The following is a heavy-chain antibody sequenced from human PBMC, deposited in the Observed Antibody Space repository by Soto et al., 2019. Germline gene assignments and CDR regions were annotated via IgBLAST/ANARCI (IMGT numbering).Heavy chain of an antibody. J-gene: IGHJ6*02. V-gene: IGHV3-30-3*01. D-gene: IGHD1-26*01. CDR2: IAYDGINK. CDR1: GFTFNKFD. Sequence: QVQLVESGGGVVQPGTSLRLSCVASGFTFNKFDMHWIRQTPDKRLQWVAFIAYDGINKYYTGSVKGRFSVSRDNSKNTVSLQMNNLGLEDTPTYFCARRDQYDILLRYYAMDVWGPGTTVTISS. CDR3: ARRDQYDILLRYYAMDV.